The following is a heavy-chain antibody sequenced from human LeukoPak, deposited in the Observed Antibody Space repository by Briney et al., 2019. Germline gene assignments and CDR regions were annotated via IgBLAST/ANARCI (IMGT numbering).Heavy chain of an antibody. D-gene: IGHD5-12*01. V-gene: IGHV1-18*01. CDR2: ISAYNGNT. Sequence: GASVKVSCKASGYTFTSYGISWVRHAPGQGLEWMGWISAYNGNTNYAQKLQGRVTMTTDTSTSTAYMELRSLRSDDTAVYYCARDLQWLRWGGYAFDIWGQGTMVTVSS. CDR1: GYTFTSYG. J-gene: IGHJ3*02. CDR3: ARDLQWLRWGGYAFDI.